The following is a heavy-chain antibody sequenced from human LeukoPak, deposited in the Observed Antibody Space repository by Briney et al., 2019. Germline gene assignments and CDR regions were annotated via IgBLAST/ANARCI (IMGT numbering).Heavy chain of an antibody. V-gene: IGHV3-23*01. Sequence: GGPLRLSCAASGFTFSSYAMSWVRQAPGKGLEWVSAISGSGGSTYYADSVKGRFTISRDNSKNTLYLQMNSLRAEDTAVYYCAKDHLVSASGYSYGLLYFQHWGQGTLVTVSS. CDR2: ISGSGGST. CDR1: GFTFSSYA. D-gene: IGHD5-18*01. CDR3: AKDHLVSASGYSYGLLYFQH. J-gene: IGHJ1*01.